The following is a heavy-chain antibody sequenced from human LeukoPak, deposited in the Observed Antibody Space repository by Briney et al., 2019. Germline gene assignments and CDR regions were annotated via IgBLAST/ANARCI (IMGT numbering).Heavy chain of an antibody. V-gene: IGHV1-2*02. J-gene: IGHJ5*02. CDR2: INPNRGDT. CDR1: GYTFSDYY. Sequence: ASVKVSCKAFGYTFSDYYMHWVRQAPGQGLQWMGWINPNRGDTNYAQKFQGRVTMTRDTSISTAYMELSRLRSDDTAVYYCARGWLEGYCSSTSCYGGIRWFDPWGQGTLVTVSS. CDR3: ARGWLEGYCSSTSCYGGIRWFDP. D-gene: IGHD2-2*01.